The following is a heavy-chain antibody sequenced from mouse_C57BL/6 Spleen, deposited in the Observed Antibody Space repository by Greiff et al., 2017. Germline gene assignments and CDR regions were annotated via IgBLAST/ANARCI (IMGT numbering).Heavy chain of an antibody. CDR1: GYSITSGYY. Sequence: VQLQQSGPGLVKPSQSLSLTCSVTGYSITSGYYWNWIRQFPGNKLEWMGYISYDGSNNYNPSLKNRISITRDTSKNQFFLKLNSVTTEDTATYYCASSYYYGSSYSYYFDYWGQGTTLTVSS. D-gene: IGHD1-1*01. CDR3: ASSYYYGSSYSYYFDY. CDR2: ISYDGSN. V-gene: IGHV3-6*01. J-gene: IGHJ2*01.